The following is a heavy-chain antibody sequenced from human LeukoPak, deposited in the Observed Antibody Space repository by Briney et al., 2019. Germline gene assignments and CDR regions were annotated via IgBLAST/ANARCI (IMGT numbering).Heavy chain of an antibody. CDR1: GGTFSSYA. CDR2: INPSGGST. D-gene: IGHD6-13*01. V-gene: IGHV1-46*01. J-gene: IGHJ5*02. CDR3: ARGQVGSSSWYDWFDP. Sequence: ASVKVSCKASGGTFSSYAISWVRQAPGQGLEWMGIINPSGGSTSYAQKFQGRVTMTRDTSISTAYMELSRLRSDDTAVYYCARGQVGSSSWYDWFDPWGQGTLVTVSS.